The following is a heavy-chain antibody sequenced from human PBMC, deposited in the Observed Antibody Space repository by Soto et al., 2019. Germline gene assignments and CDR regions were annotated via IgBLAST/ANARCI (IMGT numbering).Heavy chain of an antibody. J-gene: IGHJ4*02. CDR1: GFTFASYA. CDR3: AKIYCSTTSCLFFDY. CDR2: ISDGGINT. V-gene: IGHV3-23*01. D-gene: IGHD2-2*01. Sequence: PGGSLRLSCVASGFTFASYAMSWVRQAPGKGLEWVSTISDGGINTYYADSVKGRFTISRDNPKNTLYLQTNSLGAEDTAVYYCAKIYCSTTSCLFFDYWGQGTLVTVSS.